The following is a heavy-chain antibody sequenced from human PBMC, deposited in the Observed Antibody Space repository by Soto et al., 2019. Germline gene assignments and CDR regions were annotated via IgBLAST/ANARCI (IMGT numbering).Heavy chain of an antibody. Sequence: GGSLRLSCAASGFTFSSYAMHWVRQAPGKGLEWVAVISYDGSNKYYADSVKGRFTISRDNSKNTLYLQMNSLRAEDTAVYYCARDLGYCSSTSCLPLYNWFDPWGQGTLVTVSS. CDR3: ARDLGYCSSTSCLPLYNWFDP. CDR1: GFTFSSYA. CDR2: ISYDGSNK. V-gene: IGHV3-30-3*01. J-gene: IGHJ5*02. D-gene: IGHD2-2*01.